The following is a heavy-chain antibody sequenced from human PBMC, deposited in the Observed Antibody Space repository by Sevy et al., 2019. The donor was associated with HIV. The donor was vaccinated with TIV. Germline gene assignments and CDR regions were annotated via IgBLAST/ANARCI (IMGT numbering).Heavy chain of an antibody. CDR1: GFTFSSYA. J-gene: IGHJ4*02. CDR3: ARDGGLAPVEEDPDY. CDR2: ISYDGSNK. V-gene: IGHV3-30-3*01. D-gene: IGHD3-16*01. Sequence: GGSLRLSCAASGFTFSSYAMHWVRQAPGKGLEWVAVISYDGSNKYYADSVKGRFTISRDNSKNTLYLQMNSLRAEDTAVYYCARDGGLAPVEEDPDYWGQGTLVTVSS.